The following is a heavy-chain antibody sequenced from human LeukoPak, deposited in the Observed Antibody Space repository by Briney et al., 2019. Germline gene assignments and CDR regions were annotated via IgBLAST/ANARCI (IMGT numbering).Heavy chain of an antibody. CDR1: GGTFSSYA. CDR2: IIPIFGTA. J-gene: IGHJ4*02. Sequence: SVKVSCKASGGTFSSYAISWVRQAPGQGLEWMGRIIPIFGTADYAQKFQGRVTITTDESTSTAYMELSSLRSEDTAVYYCARDRYYYDSSGYYYFDYWGQGTLVTVSS. CDR3: ARDRYYYDSSGYYYFDY. D-gene: IGHD3-22*01. V-gene: IGHV1-69*05.